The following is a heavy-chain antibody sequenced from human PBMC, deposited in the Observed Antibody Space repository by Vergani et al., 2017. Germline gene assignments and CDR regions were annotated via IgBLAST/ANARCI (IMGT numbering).Heavy chain of an antibody. CDR3: ARTNSSSWYVGHYYYGMDV. V-gene: IGHV5-51*01. D-gene: IGHD6-13*01. Sequence: EVQLVQSGAEVKKPGESLKISCKGSGYSFTSYWIGWVRQMPGKGLEWMGIIYPGDSDTRYIPSFQGQVTISADKSISTAYLQWSSLKASDTAMYYCARTNSSSWYVGHYYYGMDVWGQGTTVTVSS. CDR1: GYSFTSYW. J-gene: IGHJ6*02. CDR2: IYPGDSDT.